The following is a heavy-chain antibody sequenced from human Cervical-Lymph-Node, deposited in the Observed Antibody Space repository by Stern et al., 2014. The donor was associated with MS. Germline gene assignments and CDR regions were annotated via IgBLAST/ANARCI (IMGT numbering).Heavy chain of an antibody. CDR3: ARSRGYRGYHPVDSFES. V-gene: IGHV4-61*01. D-gene: IGHD5-18*01. CDR1: GGSVSSSNYY. CDR2: IYYSGNT. J-gene: IGHJ4*02. Sequence: VQLQESGPGLVKTSETLSLTCTVSGGSVSSSNYYWSWIRQPPGKGLEWIGHIYYSGNTNYNPSLKSRVSISVDTSKNQFSLKVNSVTAADTAVYYCARSRGYRGYHPVDSFESWGQGALVTVSS.